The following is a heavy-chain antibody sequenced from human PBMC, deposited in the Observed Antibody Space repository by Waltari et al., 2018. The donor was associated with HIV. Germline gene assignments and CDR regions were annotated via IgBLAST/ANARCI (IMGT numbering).Heavy chain of an antibody. CDR2: ISGGRGST. CDR3: AKDLLPLYGSGSFDS. D-gene: IGHD3-10*01. Sequence: LRLSCAASGFTFSSYAMSWVRQAPGKGLEWVSSISGGRGSTNSADPVKGRFTISRDNSKNTLYLQMNSLRPEDTAVYYCAKDLLPLYGSGSFDSWGQGTLVTVSS. CDR1: GFTFSSYA. J-gene: IGHJ5*01. V-gene: IGHV3-23*01.